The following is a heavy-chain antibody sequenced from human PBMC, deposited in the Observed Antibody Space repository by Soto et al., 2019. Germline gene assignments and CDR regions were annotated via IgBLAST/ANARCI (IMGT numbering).Heavy chain of an antibody. CDR1: GGSFSGFY. CDR3: ARADRTLVTSYGLDV. Sequence: SETLSLTCAVSGGSFSGFYWTWIRQPPGEGLEWIGEINHSGTINFNPSLRSRLTVSLDSSKKHFSLKLTSLTAADAAVYYCARADRTLVTSYGLDVWGQGTTVTVSS. D-gene: IGHD2-21*02. J-gene: IGHJ6*02. CDR2: INHSGTI. V-gene: IGHV4-34*01.